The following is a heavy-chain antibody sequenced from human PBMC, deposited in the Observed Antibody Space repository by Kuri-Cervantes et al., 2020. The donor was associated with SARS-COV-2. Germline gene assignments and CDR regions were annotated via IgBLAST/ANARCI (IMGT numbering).Heavy chain of an antibody. J-gene: IGHJ3*02. Sequence: ASVKVSCKASGYTFTTYGITWVRQAPGQGLEWMGWISTYNANADYAQKFQGRVTMTRDTSISTAYMELSRLRSDDTAVYYCASVQWLAAFDIWGQGTMVTVSS. CDR2: ISTYNANA. CDR1: GYTFTTYG. V-gene: IGHV1-18*04. D-gene: IGHD6-19*01. CDR3: ASVQWLAAFDI.